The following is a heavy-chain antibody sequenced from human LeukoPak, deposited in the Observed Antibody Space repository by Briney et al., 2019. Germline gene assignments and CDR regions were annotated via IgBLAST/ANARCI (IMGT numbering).Heavy chain of an antibody. CDR3: ARGTYYSGSGPGSWFDP. J-gene: IGHJ5*02. V-gene: IGHV3-11*01. CDR2: ISKKTAI. D-gene: IGHD3-10*01. CDR1: GFSVSDYY. Sequence: DPGGSLRLSCAASGFSVSDYYMNWIRQSPGKGLEWVSHISKKTAIEYADSVKGRFTISRDNANNLLLLQMDSLRPKDTGVYYCARGTYYSGSGPGSWFDPWGHGTPVTVSS.